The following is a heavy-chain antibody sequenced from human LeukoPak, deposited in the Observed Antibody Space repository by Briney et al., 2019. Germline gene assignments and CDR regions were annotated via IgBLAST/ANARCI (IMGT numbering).Heavy chain of an antibody. V-gene: IGHV1-2*02. CDR3: ARDLRQMFDYFDY. D-gene: IGHD3-10*02. J-gene: IGHJ4*02. CDR2: INPDSGGT. Sequence: ASVKVSCKASGYTFTGYYMHWARQAPGQGLEWMGWINPDSGGTNYAQKFQGRVTMTRDTSISTAYMELSRLRSDDTAVYYCARDLRQMFDYFDYWGQGTLVTVSS. CDR1: GYTFTGYY.